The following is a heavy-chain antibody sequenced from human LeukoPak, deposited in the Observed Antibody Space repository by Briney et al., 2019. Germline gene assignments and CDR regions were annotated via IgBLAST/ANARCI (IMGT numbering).Heavy chain of an antibody. J-gene: IGHJ4*02. CDR1: GFTFSSYA. CDR2: ISGSGGST. CDR3: AKDPNYYDSSGYQNGYYFDY. Sequence: GGSLRLSCAAPGFTFSSYAMNWVRQAPGKGLEWVSGISGSGGSTYYADSVKGRFTISRDNSKNTLYLQINSLRAEDTAVYYCAKDPNYYDSSGYQNGYYFDYWGQGTLVTVSS. V-gene: IGHV3-23*01. D-gene: IGHD3-22*01.